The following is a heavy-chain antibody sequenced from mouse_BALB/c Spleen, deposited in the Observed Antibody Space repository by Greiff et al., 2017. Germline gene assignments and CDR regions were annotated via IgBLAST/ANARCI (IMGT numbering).Heavy chain of an antibody. D-gene: IGHD2-1*01. CDR1: GYTFTDYN. J-gene: IGHJ1*01. CDR2: INPNNGGT. Sequence: EVQLQQSGPELVKPGASVKIPCTASGYTFTDYNMDWVKQSHGKSLEWIGDINPNNGGTIYNQKFKGKATLTVDKSSSTAYMELRSLTSEDTAVYYCARNGNYGWYFDVWGAGTTGTVSS. CDR3: ARNGNYGWYFDV. V-gene: IGHV1-18*01.